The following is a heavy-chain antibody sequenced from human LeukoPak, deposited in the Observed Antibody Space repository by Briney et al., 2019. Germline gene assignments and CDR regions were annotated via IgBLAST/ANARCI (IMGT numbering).Heavy chain of an antibody. CDR3: QTYYYDTSGYYYIDQ. Sequence: GGSLRLSCAASGFIFSDYYMSWLRQAPGKGLEWVGFIRSKAYGGTTEYAASVKGRFTISRDDSKSIAYLHMNSLKTEDTAVYYCQTYYYDTSGYYYIDQWGQGTLVTVS. D-gene: IGHD3-22*01. CDR1: GFIFSDYY. V-gene: IGHV3-49*03. J-gene: IGHJ4*02. CDR2: IRSKAYGGTT.